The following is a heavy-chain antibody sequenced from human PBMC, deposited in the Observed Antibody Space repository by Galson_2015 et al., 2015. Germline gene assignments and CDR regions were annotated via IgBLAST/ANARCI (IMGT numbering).Heavy chain of an antibody. CDR2: ISGNGDST. CDR1: GFTFSNYA. J-gene: IGHJ1*01. V-gene: IGHV3-23*01. D-gene: IGHD6-19*01. CDR3: AKRYSSGWSNLQH. Sequence: SLRLSCEASGFTFSNYAMSWVRQAPGKGLEWVSAISGNGDSTYYADSVKGRFTISRGISKNTLYLQMNSLRAEDTAVYYCAKRYSSGWSNLQHWGQGTLVTVSS.